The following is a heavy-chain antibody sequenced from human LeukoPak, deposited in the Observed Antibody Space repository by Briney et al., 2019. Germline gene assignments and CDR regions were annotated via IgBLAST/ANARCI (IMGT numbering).Heavy chain of an antibody. D-gene: IGHD2-2*01. CDR3: VSFYETY. CDR1: GFTFSNYW. CDR2: INSDGLIT. J-gene: IGHJ4*02. Sequence: GGSLRLSCAASGFTFSNYWMHWVRQAPGKGLVWVSRINSDGLITNYADSVKGRFTVSKDNAKNTVYLQMNNLRAEDTAVYYCVSFYETYWGRGTLVTVSS. V-gene: IGHV3-74*01.